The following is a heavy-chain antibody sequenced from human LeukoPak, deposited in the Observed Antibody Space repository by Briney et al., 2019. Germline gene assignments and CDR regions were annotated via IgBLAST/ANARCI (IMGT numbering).Heavy chain of an antibody. J-gene: IGHJ4*02. CDR3: ARGGLAARFDY. Sequence: PSETLSLTCAVYGGSFSGYYWSWIRQPPGKGLEWIGEINHSGSTNYNPSLKSRVTISVDTSKNQFSLKLSSVTAADTAVYYCARGGLAARFDYWGQGTLVTVSS. V-gene: IGHV4-34*01. CDR1: GGSFSGYY. D-gene: IGHD6-6*01. CDR2: INHSGST.